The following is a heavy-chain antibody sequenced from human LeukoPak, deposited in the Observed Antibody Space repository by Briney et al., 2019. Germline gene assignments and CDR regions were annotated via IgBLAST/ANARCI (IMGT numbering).Heavy chain of an antibody. Sequence: GGSLRLSCAASGFIFNSYGMHWVRQAPGKGLEWVSTISGGGGSTYYADSVKGRFTISRDNSKKTLYLQVNSLRAEDTAVYYCAKGGKWDVTPFDYWGQGTLVTVSS. CDR2: ISGGGGST. D-gene: IGHD1-26*01. CDR1: GFIFNSYG. CDR3: AKGGKWDVTPFDY. V-gene: IGHV3-23*01. J-gene: IGHJ4*02.